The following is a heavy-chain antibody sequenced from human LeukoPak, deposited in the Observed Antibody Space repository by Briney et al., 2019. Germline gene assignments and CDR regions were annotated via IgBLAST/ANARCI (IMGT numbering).Heavy chain of an antibody. CDR2: VDPEDGET. D-gene: IGHD3-10*01. V-gene: IGHV1-69-2*01. J-gene: IGHJ3*02. CDR1: GYTFTDYY. Sequence: ASVKVSCKASGYTFTDYYMHRVQQAPGKGLEWMGLVDPEDGETIYAEKFQGRVTITADTSTDTAYMELSSLRSEDTAVYYCATSGSGSYEGAYAFDIWGQGTMVTVSS. CDR3: ATSGSGSYEGAYAFDI.